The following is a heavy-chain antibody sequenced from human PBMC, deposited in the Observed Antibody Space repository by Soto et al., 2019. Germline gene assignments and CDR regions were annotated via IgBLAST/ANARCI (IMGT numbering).Heavy chain of an antibody. CDR1: GFTVSSNY. D-gene: IGHD5-12*01. V-gene: IGHV3-53*01. Sequence: PGGSLRLSCAASGFTVSSNYMSWVRQAPGKGLEWVSVIYSGGRTYYADSVKGRFTISRDNSKNTLYLQMNSLRAEDTAVYYCARDRYSGYDYYYFGMEVSGQGTTVTVSS. J-gene: IGHJ6*02. CDR3: ARDRYSGYDYYYFGMEV. CDR2: IYSGGRT.